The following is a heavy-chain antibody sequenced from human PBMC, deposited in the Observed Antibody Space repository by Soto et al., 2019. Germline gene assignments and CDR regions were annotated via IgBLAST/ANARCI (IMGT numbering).Heavy chain of an antibody. CDR3: AKRPTKNTAMVTSYFDY. V-gene: IGHV3-23*01. CDR2: ISGSGGST. D-gene: IGHD5-18*01. CDR1: GFTFSSYA. Sequence: GGSLRLSCAASGFTFSSYAMSWVRQAPGKGLEWVSAISGSGGSTYYADSVKGRFTISRDNSKNTLYLQMNSLRAEDTAVYYCAKRPTKNTAMVTSYFDYWGQGTPVTVSS. J-gene: IGHJ4*02.